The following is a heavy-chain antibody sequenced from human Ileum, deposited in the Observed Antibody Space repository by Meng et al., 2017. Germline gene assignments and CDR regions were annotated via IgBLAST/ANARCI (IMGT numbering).Heavy chain of an antibody. CDR3: ARQVRSGNYNY. CDR2: IYPGDSDT. CDR1: GYTFSNYW. J-gene: IGHJ4*02. Sequence: GGSLRLFCKGSGYTFSNYWIGWVRQMPGKGLEWMGIIYPGDSDTTYSPSFQGQVTISADKSISTTYLQWSSLKASDTAMYYCARQVRSGNYNYWGQGTLVTVSS. V-gene: IGHV5-51*01. D-gene: IGHD1-26*01.